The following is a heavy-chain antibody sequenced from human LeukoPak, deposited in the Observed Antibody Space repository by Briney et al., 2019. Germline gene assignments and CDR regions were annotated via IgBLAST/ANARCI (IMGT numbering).Heavy chain of an antibody. CDR1: GGSINYYY. V-gene: IGHV4-59*01. J-gene: IGHJ6*03. CDR2: IYSSGST. CDR3: ARDSRYSDTSGYYYSHYYMDV. Sequence: PSETLSLTCTVSGGSINYYYWRWIRQPPGKGLEYIGYIYSSGSTNYNPSLKSRVTMSVDTSKNQFSLKLSSVTAADTAVYYCARDSRYSDTSGYYYSHYYMDVWGKGTTVTVSS. D-gene: IGHD3-22*01.